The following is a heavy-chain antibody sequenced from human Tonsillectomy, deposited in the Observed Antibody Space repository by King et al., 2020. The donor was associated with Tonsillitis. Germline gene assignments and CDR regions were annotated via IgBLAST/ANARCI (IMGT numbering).Heavy chain of an antibody. D-gene: IGHD1-1*01. CDR3: ARFNWTPNYFGMDA. CDR1: GYTFTAYD. CDR2: MNPARGDT. J-gene: IGHJ6*04. V-gene: IGHV1-8*01. Sequence: VQLVESGAEVKKPGASVKVSCKASGYTFTAYDIKWVRQATGQGLEWMGWMNPARGDTGYAQKFQGRVTMTRNTSISTAYMELSSLRSEDTAIYYCARFNWTPNYFGMDAWGDGNTCTVSS.